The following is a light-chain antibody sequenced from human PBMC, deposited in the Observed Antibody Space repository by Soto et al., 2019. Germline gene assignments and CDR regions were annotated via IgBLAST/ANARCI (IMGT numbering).Light chain of an antibody. V-gene: IGKV3-11*01. Sequence: ENVLTQSPATLSLSPGETATLSCRASQSVSGYIGWYQQKPGQAPRLLIYAASNRATGIPARFSGSGSGTDFTLTISSLEPEDFSVYYCQQRYNWPITFGQGTRLEI. CDR3: QQRYNWPIT. J-gene: IGKJ5*01. CDR1: QSVSGY. CDR2: AAS.